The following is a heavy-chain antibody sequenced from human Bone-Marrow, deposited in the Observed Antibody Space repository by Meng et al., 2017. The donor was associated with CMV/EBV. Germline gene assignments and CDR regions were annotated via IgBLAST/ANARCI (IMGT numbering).Heavy chain of an antibody. V-gene: IGHV4-31*03. CDR1: GYSISSGYY. Sequence: SETLSLTCTVSGYSISSGYYWGWIRQHPGKGLEWIGYIYYSGSTYYNPSLKSRVTISVDTSKNQFSLKLSSVTAADTAVYYCAIAPLVFGPWYFDLWGRGTLVTVSS. CDR3: AIAPLVFGPWYFDL. CDR2: IYYSGST. J-gene: IGHJ2*01. D-gene: IGHD3-10*02.